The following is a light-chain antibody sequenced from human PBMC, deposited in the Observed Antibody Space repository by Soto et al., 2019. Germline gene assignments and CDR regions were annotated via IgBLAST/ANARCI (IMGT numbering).Light chain of an antibody. Sequence: QSALTQPASVSGSPGQSITISCTGTSSDVGGYPYVSWYQQRPGKAPKLMIYEVTNRPSGVSDRFSGSKSGDMASLTISGLQAEDEADYYCSSYTTSRTLVFGTGTKVTVL. J-gene: IGLJ1*01. CDR3: SSYTTSRTLV. CDR1: SSDVGGYPY. V-gene: IGLV2-14*01. CDR2: EVT.